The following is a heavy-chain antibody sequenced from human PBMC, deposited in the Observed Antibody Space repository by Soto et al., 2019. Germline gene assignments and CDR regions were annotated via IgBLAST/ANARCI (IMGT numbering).Heavy chain of an antibody. CDR3: AGGVLLWVGKPPGMDV. CDR2: IYSGSST. CDR1: GFTVSSNY. V-gene: IGHV3-66*01. Sequence: EVQLVESGGGLVQPGGSLRLSCAASGFTVSSNYMSWVRQAPGKGLEWVSVIYSGSSTYYADSVKGRFTFSRDNSKNTLYLQMTSRRAEDTAVYYCAGGVLLWVGKPPGMDVWGQGTTVTVSS. J-gene: IGHJ6*01. D-gene: IGHD3-10*01.